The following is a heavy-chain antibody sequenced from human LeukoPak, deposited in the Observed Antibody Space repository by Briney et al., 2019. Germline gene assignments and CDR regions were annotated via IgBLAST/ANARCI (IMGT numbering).Heavy chain of an antibody. CDR3: TSREYEKTYYYDSSGYYYFDY. Sequence: PGGSLRLSCAASGFTFSGSAMHWVRQASGKGLEWVGRIRSKANSYATAYAASVKGRFTISRDDSKNTAYLQMNSLKTEDTAVYCCTSREYEKTYYYDSSGYYYFDYWGQGTLVTVSS. CDR2: IRSKANSYAT. D-gene: IGHD3-22*01. CDR1: GFTFSGSA. J-gene: IGHJ4*02. V-gene: IGHV3-73*01.